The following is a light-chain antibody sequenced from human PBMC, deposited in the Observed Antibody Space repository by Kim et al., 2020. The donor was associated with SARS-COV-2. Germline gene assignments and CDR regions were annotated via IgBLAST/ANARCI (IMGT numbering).Light chain of an antibody. CDR2: DVS. CDR3: SSYTSSSTYV. CDR1: SGDVGGYNY. J-gene: IGLJ1*01. V-gene: IGLV2-14*04. Sequence: GQSITNSCTGTSGDVGGYNYVSWYQQHPGKAPKLMIYDVSKRPSGVSNRFSGSKSGNTASLTISGLQAEDEADYYCSSYTSSSTYVFGTGTKVTVL.